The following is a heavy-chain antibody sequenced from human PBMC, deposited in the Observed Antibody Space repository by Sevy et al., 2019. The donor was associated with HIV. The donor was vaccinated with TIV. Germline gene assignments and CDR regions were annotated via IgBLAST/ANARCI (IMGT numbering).Heavy chain of an antibody. J-gene: IGHJ6*02. CDR2: IRNNPDGGTT. Sequence: GESLKISCAASGFTFRNAWMNWVRQVPGKRLEWVGRIRNNPDGGTTDYAAPVKGRFTISRDDSRSTLYLQMNSLRIGDTAVYYCTTDIVVQSGYSYDFSRINPDFSHNSGADVWGQGTTVTVSS. CDR3: TTDIVVQSGYSYDFSRINPDFSHNSGADV. D-gene: IGHD5-18*01. CDR1: GFTFRNAW. V-gene: IGHV3-15*01.